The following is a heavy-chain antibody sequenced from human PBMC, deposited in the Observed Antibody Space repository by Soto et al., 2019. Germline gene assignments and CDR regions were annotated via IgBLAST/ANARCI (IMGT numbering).Heavy chain of an antibody. CDR1: GGSISSGGYY. Sequence: QVQLQESGPGLVKPSQTLSLTCTVSGGSISSGGYYWSWIRQHPGKGLEWIANIYYSGKTYYNPSLKSRVTIPLDTSKNQFSLELSSVSAADTAVYYCARVYSDSSHTFFDYWGQGLLVTVSS. CDR2: IYYSGKT. CDR3: ARVYSDSSHTFFDY. D-gene: IGHD6-6*01. V-gene: IGHV4-31*03. J-gene: IGHJ4*02.